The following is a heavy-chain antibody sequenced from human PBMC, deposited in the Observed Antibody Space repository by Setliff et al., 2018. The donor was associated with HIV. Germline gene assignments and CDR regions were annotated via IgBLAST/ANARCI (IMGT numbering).Heavy chain of an antibody. CDR1: GYTFTRYG. J-gene: IGHJ6*02. Sequence: ASVKVSCKASGYTFTRYGISWVRQAPGQGLEWMGWISANNGNTKYAQRLQGRVTMTTDTSTSTAHMDLRSLRSADTALYFCARDGEYQVLHYYYSGMDVWGQGTTVTVSS. D-gene: IGHD2-2*01. V-gene: IGHV1-18*01. CDR3: ARDGEYQVLHYYYSGMDV. CDR2: ISANNGNT.